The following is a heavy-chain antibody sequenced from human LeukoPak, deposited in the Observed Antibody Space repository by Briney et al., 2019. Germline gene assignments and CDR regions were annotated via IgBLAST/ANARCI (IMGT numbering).Heavy chain of an antibody. Sequence: PGGSLRLSCVASGFKFDDYAMHWVRHAPGRGLEWVSGISWNSNSIGYAGSVKGRFTASRDNAKNSLYLQMNSLRAEDTALYYCAKGSIVAAGTDFDYWGQGTLVTVSS. CDR1: GFKFDDYA. CDR2: ISWNSNSI. J-gene: IGHJ4*02. D-gene: IGHD6-13*01. CDR3: AKGSIVAAGTDFDY. V-gene: IGHV3-9*01.